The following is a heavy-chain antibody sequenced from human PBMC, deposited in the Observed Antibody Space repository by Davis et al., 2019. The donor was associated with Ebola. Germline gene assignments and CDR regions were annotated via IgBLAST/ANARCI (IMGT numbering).Heavy chain of an antibody. Sequence: GGSLRLSCAASGFSFSSYWMSWVRQVPGKGLEWVANIKQDGSQKYFVDSVKGRFTISRDNAKNSLSLQMNSLRAEDTAIYYCARSCSGGSCPEPKFEYWGQGTLVTVSS. CDR3: ARSCSGGSCPEPKFEY. CDR2: IKQDGSQK. CDR1: GFSFSSYW. J-gene: IGHJ4*02. D-gene: IGHD2-15*01. V-gene: IGHV3-7*03.